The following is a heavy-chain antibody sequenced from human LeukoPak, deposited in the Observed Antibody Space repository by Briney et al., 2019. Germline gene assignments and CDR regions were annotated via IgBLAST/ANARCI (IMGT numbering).Heavy chain of an antibody. CDR2: IHRDDKT. Sequence: GGSLRPSCAASGFTFSSYAMSWVRRAPGKGLEWVSFIHRDDKTYYADSVKGRFTMSRDSSKNTLYLQMNSLGADDTAVYYCAREVISTPSYFDYWGQGILVTVSS. V-gene: IGHV3-53*01. CDR3: AREVISTPSYFDY. CDR1: GFTFSSYA. J-gene: IGHJ4*02. D-gene: IGHD2-2*01.